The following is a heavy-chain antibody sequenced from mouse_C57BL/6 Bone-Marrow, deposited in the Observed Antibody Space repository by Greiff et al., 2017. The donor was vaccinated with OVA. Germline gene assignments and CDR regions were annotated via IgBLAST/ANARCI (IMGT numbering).Heavy chain of an antibody. CDR3: ARSRLSNRGYFDY. Sequence: QVQLKESGAELARPGASVKLSCKASGYTFTSYGISWVKQRTGQGLEWIGEIYPRSGNTYYNEKFKGKATLTADKSSSTAYMELRSLTSEDSAVYFCARSRLSNRGYFDYWGQGTTLTVSS. V-gene: IGHV1-81*01. D-gene: IGHD2-5*01. CDR1: GYTFTSYG. J-gene: IGHJ2*01. CDR2: IYPRSGNT.